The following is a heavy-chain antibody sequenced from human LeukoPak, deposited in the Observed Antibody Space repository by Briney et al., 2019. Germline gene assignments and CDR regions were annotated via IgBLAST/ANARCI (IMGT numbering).Heavy chain of an antibody. J-gene: IGHJ3*02. D-gene: IGHD6-13*01. CDR2: ISGSGGTT. CDR3: ARDRAGWGSSSWFDAFDI. CDR1: GFTFSSYA. Sequence: TGGSLRLSCAASGFTFSSYAMNWVRQAPGKGLEWVSVISGSGGTTYYADFVKGRFTISRDNSKNTLYLQMSSLRAEDTAVYYCARDRAGWGSSSWFDAFDIWGQGTMVTVSS. V-gene: IGHV3-23*01.